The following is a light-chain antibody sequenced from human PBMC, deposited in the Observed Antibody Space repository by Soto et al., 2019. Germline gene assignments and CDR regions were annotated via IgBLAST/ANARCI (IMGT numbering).Light chain of an antibody. CDR3: QTSHSSLTSSWV. V-gene: IGLV1-40*01. CDR2: GAS. J-gene: IGLJ3*02. CDR1: SSNIGRGYD. Sequence: QSVLTQPPSVSGAPGQRVTISFTGSSSNIGRGYDVHWYQQFPGSAPRLLLSGASNRPSGVPDRFSGSRSGTSTSLAITGPQAEDESDYDCQTSHSSLTSSWVFGGGTKLTVL.